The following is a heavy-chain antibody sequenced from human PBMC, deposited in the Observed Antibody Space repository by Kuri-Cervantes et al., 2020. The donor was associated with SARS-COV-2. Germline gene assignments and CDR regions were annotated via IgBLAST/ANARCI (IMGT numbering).Heavy chain of an antibody. V-gene: IGHV2-70*01. J-gene: IGHJ4*02. D-gene: IGHD5-24*01. Sequence: SGPTLVKPTQTLTLTCTFSGFSLSTSGMCVSWIRQPPGKALEWLALIDWDDDKYYSTSLQTRLTISKDTSKNQVVLTMTNMDPEDTTTYYCARSRDAYNLFDYWGQGTLVTVSS. CDR1: GFSLSTSGMC. CDR2: IDWDDDK. CDR3: ARSRDAYNLFDY.